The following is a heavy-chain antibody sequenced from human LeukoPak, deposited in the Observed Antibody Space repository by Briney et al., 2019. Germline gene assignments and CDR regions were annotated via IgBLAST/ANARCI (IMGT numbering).Heavy chain of an antibody. CDR3: AREMRAAAGGYSSGYGY. D-gene: IGHD6-19*01. J-gene: IGHJ4*02. V-gene: IGHV1-2*02. CDR1: GYTFSGYS. Sequence: GASVKVSCKASGYTFSGYSMHWVRQAPGQGLEWMGWINPNSGGTNYAQKFQGRVTMTRDTSISTAYMELSRLRSDDTAVYYCAREMRAAAGGYSSGYGYWGQGTLVTVSS. CDR2: INPNSGGT.